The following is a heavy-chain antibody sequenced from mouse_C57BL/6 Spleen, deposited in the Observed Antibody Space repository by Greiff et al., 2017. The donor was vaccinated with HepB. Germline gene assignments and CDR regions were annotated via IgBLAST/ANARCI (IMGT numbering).Heavy chain of an antibody. Sequence: QVQLQQPGAELVMPGASVKLSCKASGYTFTSYWMHWVKQRPGQGLEWIGEIDPSDSYTNYNQKFKGKSTLTVDKSSSTAYMQLSSLTSEDSAVYYAARHSRQIRHEDYAMDYWGQGTSVTVSS. CDR3: ARHSRQIRHEDYAMDY. D-gene: IGHD3-2*02. J-gene: IGHJ4*01. CDR1: GYTFTSYW. CDR2: IDPSDSYT. V-gene: IGHV1-69*01.